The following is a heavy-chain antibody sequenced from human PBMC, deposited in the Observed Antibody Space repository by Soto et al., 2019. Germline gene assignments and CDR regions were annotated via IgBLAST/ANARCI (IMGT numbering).Heavy chain of an antibody. Sequence: GGSLRLSCAASGFVFSTYGMHWVRQAPGKGLEWVAVIWYDGGNKYYADSMKGRFTISRDNAKNTLYLQMSSLRAEDTAVYYSARGLIVGATYWGQGPLVNVSS. V-gene: IGHV3-33*01. D-gene: IGHD1-26*01. CDR1: GFVFSTYG. CDR3: ARGLIVGATY. J-gene: IGHJ4*02. CDR2: IWYDGGNK.